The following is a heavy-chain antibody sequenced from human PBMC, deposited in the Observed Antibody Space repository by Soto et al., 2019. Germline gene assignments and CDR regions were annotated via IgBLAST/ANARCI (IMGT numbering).Heavy chain of an antibody. J-gene: IGHJ4*02. CDR3: ASSIFGVVIMFDY. D-gene: IGHD3-3*01. CDR1: GGSISSGDYY. V-gene: IGHV4-30-4*01. CDR2: IYYSGST. Sequence: SETLSLTCTVSGGSISSGDYYWSWIRQPPGKGLEWIGYIYYSGSTYYNPSLKSRVTISVDTSKNQFSLKLSSVTAADTAVYYCASSIFGVVIMFDYWGQGTLVTVSS.